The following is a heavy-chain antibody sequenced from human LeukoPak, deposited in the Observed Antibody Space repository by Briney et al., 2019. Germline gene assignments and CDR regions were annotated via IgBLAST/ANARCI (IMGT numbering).Heavy chain of an antibody. Sequence: APVKVSCKASGYTFTSYYMHWVRQAPGQGLEWMGIINPSGGSTSYAQKFQGRVTMTRDMSTSTVYMELSSLRSEDTAVYYCARDRVAGPADWYFDLWGRGTLVTVSS. D-gene: IGHD6-19*01. CDR3: ARDRVAGPADWYFDL. CDR2: INPSGGST. J-gene: IGHJ2*01. V-gene: IGHV1-46*01. CDR1: GYTFTSYY.